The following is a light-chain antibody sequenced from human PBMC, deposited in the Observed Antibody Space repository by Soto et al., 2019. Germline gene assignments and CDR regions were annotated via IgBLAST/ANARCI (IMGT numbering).Light chain of an antibody. CDR3: QNYNGAPWT. V-gene: IGKV1-27*01. CDR1: QDVSNY. Sequence: DIQMTQSPSSLSASVGDRVTITCRASQDVSNYLAWYQQKPGKVPKLLIYAASTLQSGVPSRFSGSGSGADFTLTISRLQPEDVATYYCQNYNGAPWTFGQGTKVEIE. CDR2: AAS. J-gene: IGKJ1*01.